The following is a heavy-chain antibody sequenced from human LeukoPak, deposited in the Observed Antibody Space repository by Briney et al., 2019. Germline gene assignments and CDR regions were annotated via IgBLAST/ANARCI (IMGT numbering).Heavy chain of an antibody. CDR3: AQDFYDTDAIDY. CDR2: IANSGSTI. CDR1: GFTFSDSY. Sequence: GGSLRLSCAASGFTFSDSYMTWFRQAPGKGLEWVSYIANSGSTIYYADSVKGRFTVSRDNAKNSLFLQMNSLRAEDTAVYYCAQDFYDTDAIDYWGQGTLVTVSS. J-gene: IGHJ4*02. D-gene: IGHD2/OR15-2a*01. V-gene: IGHV3-11*04.